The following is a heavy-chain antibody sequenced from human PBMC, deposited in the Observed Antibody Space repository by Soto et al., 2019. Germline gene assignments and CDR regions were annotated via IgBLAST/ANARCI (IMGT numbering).Heavy chain of an antibody. V-gene: IGHV4-61*01. CDR3: ARARWGVPAAFID. CDR1: GGSVSSGSYY. Sequence: AETLSLTCTVSGGSVSSGSYYWSWIRQPPGKGLEWIGYIYYSGSTNYNPSLKSRVTISVDTSKNQFSPKLSSVTAADTAVYYCARARWGVPAAFIDWGQGTLVTVSS. CDR2: IYYSGST. D-gene: IGHD2-2*01. J-gene: IGHJ4*02.